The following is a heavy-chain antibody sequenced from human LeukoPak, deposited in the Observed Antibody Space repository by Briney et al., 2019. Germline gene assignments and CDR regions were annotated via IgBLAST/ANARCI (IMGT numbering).Heavy chain of an antibody. Sequence: GGSLRLSCAASGFTFSNYWMHWVRHAPGKGLVWVSGINSDGSSTSYANSVEGRFTISRDNAKNTLYLQMNSLRAEDTAVYYCARDHYDSSGSNWGQGTLVTVSS. D-gene: IGHD3-22*01. V-gene: IGHV3-74*01. CDR3: ARDHYDSSGSN. CDR1: GFTFSNYW. J-gene: IGHJ4*02. CDR2: INSDGSST.